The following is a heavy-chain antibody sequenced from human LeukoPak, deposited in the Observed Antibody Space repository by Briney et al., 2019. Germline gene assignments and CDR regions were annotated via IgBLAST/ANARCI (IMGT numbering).Heavy chain of an antibody. Sequence: GGSLRLSCAASGFTFSSYSMNWVRQAPGKGLEWVSSISSSSSYIYYADSVKGRFTISRDNAKNSLYLQMNSLRAEDTAVYYCARWPDPYSYGDYWGQGTLVTVSS. J-gene: IGHJ4*02. D-gene: IGHD5-18*01. CDR2: ISSSSSYI. V-gene: IGHV3-21*01. CDR3: ARWPDPYSYGDY. CDR1: GFTFSSYS.